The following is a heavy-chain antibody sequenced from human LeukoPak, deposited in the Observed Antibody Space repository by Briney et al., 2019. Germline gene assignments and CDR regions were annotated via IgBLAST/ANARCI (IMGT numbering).Heavy chain of an antibody. J-gene: IGHJ4*02. D-gene: IGHD6-13*01. CDR1: GFTFSSYA. V-gene: IGHV3-33*01. CDR3: AGGQPGVAAAGNLDY. Sequence: GGSLRLSCAASGFTFSSYAMHWVRQAPGKGLEWVAIIWSDGNNKYYADSVEGRFTISRDTSKNTLLLQMNSLRAEDTAVYYCAGGQPGVAAAGNLDYWGQGTLVTVSS. CDR2: IWSDGNNK.